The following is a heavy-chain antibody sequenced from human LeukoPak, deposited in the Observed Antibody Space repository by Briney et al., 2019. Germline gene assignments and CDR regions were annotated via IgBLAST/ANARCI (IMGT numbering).Heavy chain of an antibody. CDR3: ARERLRTLAFDP. Sequence: ASVKVSCKASGYTFTSYGISWVRQAPGQGLEWMGWISAYSGNTNYAQKLQGRVTMTTDTSTSTAYMELRSLRSDDTAVYYCARERLRTLAFDPWGQGTLVTVSS. CDR2: ISAYSGNT. J-gene: IGHJ5*02. D-gene: IGHD5-12*01. CDR1: GYTFTSYG. V-gene: IGHV1-18*01.